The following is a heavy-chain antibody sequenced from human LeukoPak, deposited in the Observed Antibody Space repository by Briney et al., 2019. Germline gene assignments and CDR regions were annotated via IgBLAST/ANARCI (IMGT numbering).Heavy chain of an antibody. CDR3: SRGGYSHAFDV. D-gene: IGHD2-15*01. CDR1: GLTFSSNS. Sequence: GGSLRLSCVASGLTFSSNSMSWVRQPPGMGLEWVSGISVSGITVYADSVKGRFTISRDNAKNTLYLQMDSLRAEDTAVYYCSRGGYSHAFDVWGQGTMVTVSS. CDR2: ISVSGIT. J-gene: IGHJ3*01. V-gene: IGHV3-66*01.